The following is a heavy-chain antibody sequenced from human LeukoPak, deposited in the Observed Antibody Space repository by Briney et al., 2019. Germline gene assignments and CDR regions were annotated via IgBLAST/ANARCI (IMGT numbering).Heavy chain of an antibody. Sequence: ASVKVSCKASGYTFTSYGISWVRQAPGQGLEWMGWISAYNGNTNYAQKLQGRVTVTTDTSTSTAYMELRSLRSDDTTVYYCARLRYCSSTSCYHWFDPWGQGTLVTVSS. CDR2: ISAYNGNT. V-gene: IGHV1-18*01. CDR1: GYTFTSYG. D-gene: IGHD2-2*01. J-gene: IGHJ5*02. CDR3: ARLRYCSSTSCYHWFDP.